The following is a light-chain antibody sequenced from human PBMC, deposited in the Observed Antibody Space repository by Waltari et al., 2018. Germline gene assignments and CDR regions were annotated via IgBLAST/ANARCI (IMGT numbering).Light chain of an antibody. CDR2: DAS. CDR3: QQFNSYPYT. V-gene: IGKV1-13*02. J-gene: IGKJ2*01. CDR1: QGISNS. Sequence: AIQLTQSPSSLSASVGDRVIVTCRASQGISNSLAWYQQRSGRAPKLLIYDASNLQSGFPLRFSGSGSVTDFTLTISSLQPDDFATYYCQQFNSYPYTFGQGTRLEI.